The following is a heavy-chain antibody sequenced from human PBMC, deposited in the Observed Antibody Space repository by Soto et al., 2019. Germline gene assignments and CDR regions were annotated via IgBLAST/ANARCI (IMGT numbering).Heavy chain of an antibody. CDR3: ARWSYLDY. Sequence: PGESLKISCKGSAYTFTSYWISWVRQMPGKGLEWMGRIEPSDSYTNYSPSLQGHVTISVDKSIFTAYLQWSSLKASDTAMYYCARWSYLDYWGQGTRVTVSS. J-gene: IGHJ4*02. D-gene: IGHD3-3*01. CDR1: AYTFTSYW. V-gene: IGHV5-10-1*01. CDR2: IEPSDSYT.